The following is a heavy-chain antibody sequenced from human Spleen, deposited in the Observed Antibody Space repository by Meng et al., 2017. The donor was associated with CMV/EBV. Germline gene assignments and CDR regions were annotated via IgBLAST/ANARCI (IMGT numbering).Heavy chain of an antibody. Sequence: GGSLRLSCAASGFTFSSSWMHWVCQAPEKGLEWVADTKCDGSEKYYVDSVKGRLTISRDNAKNSLYLQVNSLRAEDMTVYYCVRGGDYRYHFDYWGQGTLVTVSS. CDR2: TKCDGSEK. J-gene: IGHJ4*02. V-gene: IGHV3-52*01. D-gene: IGHD2-21*02. CDR3: VRGGDYRYHFDY. CDR1: GFTFSSSW.